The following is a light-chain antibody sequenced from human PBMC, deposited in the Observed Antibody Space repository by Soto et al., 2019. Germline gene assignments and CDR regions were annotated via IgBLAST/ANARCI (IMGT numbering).Light chain of an antibody. CDR2: GAS. J-gene: IGKJ1*01. V-gene: IGKV3-15*01. Sequence: EKVMTQSPATLSVSPGERATLSCRASQSVNSNLAWYQQKPGQAPRLLIYGASTRATVIPARFSGSGSGTEFTLTISSLQSEDFAVYYCQQYNNWPQTFGQGTNV. CDR1: QSVNSN. CDR3: QQYNNWPQT.